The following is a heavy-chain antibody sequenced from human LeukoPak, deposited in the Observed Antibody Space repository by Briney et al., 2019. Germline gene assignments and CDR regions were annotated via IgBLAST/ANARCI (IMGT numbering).Heavy chain of an antibody. Sequence: GGSLRLSCAASGFTFDDYAMHWVRQAPGKGLEWVSLISWDGGSTYYADSVKGRFTVSRDNSKNSLYLQMNSLRAEDTALYYCAKSGDADGDYRVLYYYMDVWGKGTTVTVSS. CDR1: GFTFDDYA. D-gene: IGHD4-17*01. CDR3: AKSGDADGDYRVLYYYMDV. V-gene: IGHV3-43D*03. CDR2: ISWDGGST. J-gene: IGHJ6*03.